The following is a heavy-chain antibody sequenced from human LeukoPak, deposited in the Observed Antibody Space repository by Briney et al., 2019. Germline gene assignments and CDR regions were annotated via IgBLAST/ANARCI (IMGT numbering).Heavy chain of an antibody. CDR3: ARNEAG. V-gene: IGHV3-30*04. CDR2: ISSDGGEK. J-gene: IGHJ3*01. Sequence: GGSLRLSCAASRFTFSNYPMNWVRQAPGKGLEWVAVISSDGGEKHYSDSVQGRFTISRDNSKNTVYLQMNSLRVEDTALYYCARNEAGWGQGTMVTVSS. CDR1: RFTFSNYP.